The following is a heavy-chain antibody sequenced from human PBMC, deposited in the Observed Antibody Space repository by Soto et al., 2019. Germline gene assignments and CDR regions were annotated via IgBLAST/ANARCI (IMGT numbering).Heavy chain of an antibody. CDR2: TYYRSKWYN. V-gene: IGHV6-1*01. CDR1: GDSVSSNSAA. J-gene: IGHJ6*02. D-gene: IGHD6-19*01. Sequence: SQTLSLTCAISGDSVSSNSAAWNWIRQSPSRGLEWLGRTYYRSKWYNDYAVSVKSRITINPDTSKNQFSLQLNSVTPEDTAVYYCARDPVAGILRAYYGMDVWGQGTTVTVSS. CDR3: ARDPVAGILRAYYGMDV.